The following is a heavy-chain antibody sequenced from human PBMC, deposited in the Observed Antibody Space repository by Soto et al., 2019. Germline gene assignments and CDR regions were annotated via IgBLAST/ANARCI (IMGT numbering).Heavy chain of an antibody. V-gene: IGHV1-3*01. D-gene: IGHD2-15*01. CDR1: GYTFTSYA. CDR3: ARVHCSGGSCLIDY. CDR2: INAGNGNT. J-gene: IGHJ4*02. Sequence: QVQLVQSGAEVKKPGASVKVSCKASGYTFTSYAMNWVRQAPGQRLEWMGWINAGNGNTKYSQKFQGRVTITRDTSASTAYMELSSLRSEDTAVYYCARVHCSGGSCLIDYWGQGTLVTVSS.